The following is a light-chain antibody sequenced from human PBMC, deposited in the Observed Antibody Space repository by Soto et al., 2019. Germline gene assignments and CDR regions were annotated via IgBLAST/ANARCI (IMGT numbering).Light chain of an antibody. V-gene: IGLV2-23*02. Sequence: QSALTQPASVSGSPGQSITISCTGTSSDVGRYNLVSWYRRHPGKAPKLLIFEVTKRPSGVSHRLSGSKSGNTASLTISGLQAEDEADYFCSSYGGSSTYVFGTGTKLTVL. J-gene: IGLJ1*01. CDR1: SSDVGRYNL. CDR2: EVT. CDR3: SSYGGSSTYV.